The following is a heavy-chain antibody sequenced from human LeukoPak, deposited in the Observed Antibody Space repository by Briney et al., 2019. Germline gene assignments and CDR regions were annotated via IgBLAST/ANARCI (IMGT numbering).Heavy chain of an antibody. Sequence: GGSLRLSCVVSGFTFSSYWMHWVRQAPGKGLVWVSRINGDESSTSYADSVKGRFTISRDNAKNTLYLQMNSLRSGDTAVYYCASRNKWSGYYDYYYYYMDVWGKGTTVTVSS. V-gene: IGHV3-74*01. CDR3: ASRNKWSGYYDYYYYYMDV. CDR1: GFTFSSYW. D-gene: IGHD3-3*01. J-gene: IGHJ6*03. CDR2: INGDESST.